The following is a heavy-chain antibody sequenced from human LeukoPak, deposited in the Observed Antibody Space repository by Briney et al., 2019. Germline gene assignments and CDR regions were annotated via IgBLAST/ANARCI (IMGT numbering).Heavy chain of an antibody. Sequence: KSGPTLVNPTQTLTLTCTFPGFSLSTSGVAVGWIRQPPGKALEWLGLIYWDDDKRYSPSLKSALTITKDTSKNQVVLTMTNMDPVDTATYYCAHRRDGYNSLDYWGQGTLVTVSS. V-gene: IGHV2-5*02. J-gene: IGHJ4*02. CDR3: AHRRDGYNSLDY. D-gene: IGHD5-24*01. CDR1: GFSLSTSGVA. CDR2: IYWDDDK.